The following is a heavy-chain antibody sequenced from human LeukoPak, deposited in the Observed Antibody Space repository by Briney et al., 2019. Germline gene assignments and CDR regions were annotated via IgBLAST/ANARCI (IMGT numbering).Heavy chain of an antibody. CDR3: ARGGTATWSGYYYYYMDV. J-gene: IGHJ6*03. CDR1: GGTFSSYA. D-gene: IGHD3-3*01. Sequence: SVKVSCKASGGTFSSYAISWVRQAPGQGLEWMGGIIPIFGTANYAQKFQGRVTITADESTSTAYMELSSLRSEDTAVYYCARGGTATWSGYYYYYMDVWGKGTTVTISS. V-gene: IGHV1-69*13. CDR2: IIPIFGTA.